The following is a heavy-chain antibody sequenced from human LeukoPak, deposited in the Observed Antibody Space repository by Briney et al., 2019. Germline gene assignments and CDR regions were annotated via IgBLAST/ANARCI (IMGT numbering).Heavy chain of an antibody. Sequence: GGSLRLSCAASGFTFSSYWMSWVRQAPGKGLEWVANIKQDGSEKYYVDSVKGRFTISRDNAKDSLYLQMNSLRAEDTAVYYCARELLGYCSSTSCYTGIDYWGQGTLVTVSS. CDR3: ARELLGYCSSTSCYTGIDY. CDR1: GFTFSSYW. D-gene: IGHD2-2*02. CDR2: IKQDGSEK. V-gene: IGHV3-7*01. J-gene: IGHJ4*02.